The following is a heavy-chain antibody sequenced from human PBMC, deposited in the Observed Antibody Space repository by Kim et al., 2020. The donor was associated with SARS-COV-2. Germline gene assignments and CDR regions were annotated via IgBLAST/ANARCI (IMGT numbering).Heavy chain of an antibody. V-gene: IGHV3-30*18. D-gene: IGHD3-10*01. Sequence: GGSLRLSCAASGFTFSSYGMHWVRQAPGKGLEWVAVISYDGSNKYYADSVKGRFTISRDNSKNTLYLQMNSLSAEDTAVYYCAKDSDLFISNFYYYYMDVWGKGTTVTVSS. CDR2: ISYDGSNK. CDR3: AKDSDLFISNFYYYYMDV. J-gene: IGHJ6*03. CDR1: GFTFSSYG.